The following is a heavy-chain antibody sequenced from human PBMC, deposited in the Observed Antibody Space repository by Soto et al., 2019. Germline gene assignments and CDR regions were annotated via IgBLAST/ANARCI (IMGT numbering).Heavy chain of an antibody. CDR2: IYWNDEK. CDR1: GFSLRTSGVA. Sequence: SGPTLVNPTQTLTLTCTFSGFSLRTSGVAVGWIRQPPGKALEWLALIYWNDEKLYRPSLKSRLTITKDTSKNQVVLTVTNMDPVDTATYYCAHTFGSGWYQDYLAYWGQRSRVTVSS. J-gene: IGHJ4*02. D-gene: IGHD6-13*01. V-gene: IGHV2-5*01. CDR3: AHTFGSGWYQDYLAY.